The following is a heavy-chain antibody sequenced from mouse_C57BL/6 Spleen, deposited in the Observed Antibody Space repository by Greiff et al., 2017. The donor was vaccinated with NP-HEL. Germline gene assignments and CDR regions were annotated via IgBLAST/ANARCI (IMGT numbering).Heavy chain of an antibody. CDR1: GFTFSSYG. Sequence: EVQRVESGGDLVKPGGSLKLSCAASGFTFSSYGMSWVRQTPDKRLEWVATISSGGSYTYYPDSVKGRFTISRDNAKNTLYLQMSSLKSEDTAMYYCARHSYVDDFDYWGQGTTLTVSS. CDR2: ISSGGSYT. J-gene: IGHJ2*01. D-gene: IGHD1-1*01. V-gene: IGHV5-6*01. CDR3: ARHSYVDDFDY.